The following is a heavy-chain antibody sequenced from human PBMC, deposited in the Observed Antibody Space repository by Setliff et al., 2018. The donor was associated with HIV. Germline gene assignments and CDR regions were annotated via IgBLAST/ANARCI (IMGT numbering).Heavy chain of an antibody. CDR3: ARVQRVGSVEGYFDY. Sequence: PSETLSLTCAVSGYSISSGYYWGWIRQPPGKGLEWIGNIYYSGSTYYNPSLKSRVTISLDTSKNQFSLKRSSVTAADTAVYYCARVQRVGSVEGYFDYWGQGTLVTVSS. CDR2: IYYSGST. CDR1: GYSISSGYY. D-gene: IGHD3-10*01. V-gene: IGHV4-38-2*01. J-gene: IGHJ4*02.